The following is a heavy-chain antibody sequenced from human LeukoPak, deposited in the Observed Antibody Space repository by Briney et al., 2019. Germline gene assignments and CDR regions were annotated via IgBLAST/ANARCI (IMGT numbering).Heavy chain of an antibody. CDR2: ITPMFGTA. CDR3: VRDGSYYDSSGYYYLY. D-gene: IGHD3-22*01. J-gene: IGHJ4*02. CDR1: GGTFSTYA. Sequence: GASVKVSCKASGGTFSTYAISRVRQAPGQGLEWMGGITPMFGTANYAQKFQGRVTITADDSTSTAYMELSSLRSEDTAVYYCVRDGSYYDSSGYYYLYWGQGTLVTVSS. V-gene: IGHV1-69*13.